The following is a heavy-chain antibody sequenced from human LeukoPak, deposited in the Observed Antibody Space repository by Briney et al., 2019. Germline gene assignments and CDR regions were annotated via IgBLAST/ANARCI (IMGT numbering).Heavy chain of an antibody. CDR1: GFTFSKAW. D-gene: IGHD1-26*01. CDR2: IKSKTDGGTT. CDR3: TTDAGRHWVGATDFDY. J-gene: IGHJ4*02. Sequence: GGSLRLSCAASGFTFSKAWMSWVRQAPGKGREGVGRIKSKTDGGTTDYAAPVKGRFTISRDDSKNTLYLQMNSLKTEDTAVYYCTTDAGRHWVGATDFDYWGQGTLVTVSS. V-gene: IGHV3-15*01.